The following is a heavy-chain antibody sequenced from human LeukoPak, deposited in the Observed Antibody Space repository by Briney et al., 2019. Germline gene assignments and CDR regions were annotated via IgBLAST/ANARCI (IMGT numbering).Heavy chain of an antibody. D-gene: IGHD2-2*01. V-gene: IGHV3-23*01. CDR3: AKVWGPFTSSASLYFDL. CDR2: ISGSGGST. Sequence: GGSLRLSCAASGFTFSSYAMSWVRQAPGKGLEWVSAISGSGGSTYYADSVKGRFTISRDNSKNTLYLQTNSLRAEDTAVYYCAKVWGPFTSSASLYFDLWGRGALVTVSS. J-gene: IGHJ2*01. CDR1: GFTFSSYA.